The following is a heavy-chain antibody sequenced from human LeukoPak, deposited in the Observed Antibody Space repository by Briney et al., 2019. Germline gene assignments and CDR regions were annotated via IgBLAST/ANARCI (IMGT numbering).Heavy chain of an antibody. CDR1: GYTFTAYY. V-gene: IGHV1-2*02. D-gene: IGHD3-22*01. CDR3: ARVEATYYYDTAQST. Sequence: ASVKVSCKASGYTFTAYYIHWVRQAPGQGLEWMGWVNCNTGGTNYARRFQGRVTMTRDTSINTAYMEVNRLTSDDTGVYYCARVEATYYYDTAQSTWGQGTLSPSPQ. CDR2: VNCNTGGT. J-gene: IGHJ5*02.